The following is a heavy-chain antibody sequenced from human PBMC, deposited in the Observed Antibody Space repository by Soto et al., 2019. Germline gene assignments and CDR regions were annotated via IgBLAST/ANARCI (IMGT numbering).Heavy chain of an antibody. CDR1: GGSFSGYY. CDR3: ARAMTTVTTFYY. V-gene: IGHV4-34*01. CDR2: INHSGST. Sequence: SETLSLTCAVYGGSFSGYYWSWIRQPPGKGLEGIGEINHSGSTNYNPSLKSRVTISVDRSKNQFSLKLSSVTAADTAVYYCARAMTTVTTFYYWGQGTLVTVSS. J-gene: IGHJ4*02. D-gene: IGHD4-17*01.